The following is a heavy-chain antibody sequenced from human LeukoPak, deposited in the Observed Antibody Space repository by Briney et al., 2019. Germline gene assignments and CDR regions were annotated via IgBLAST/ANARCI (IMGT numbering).Heavy chain of an antibody. D-gene: IGHD6-13*01. CDR1: GYSISSGYW. Sequence: SETLSLTCTASGYSISSGYWWGWIRQSPGMGLEWIGSVHHSGSTYYNPSFKSRVTISVDTSKNQFSLKLSSVTAADTAVYYCARVRPGIAATGTWAAPVWGQGTLVTVSS. CDR2: VHHSGST. J-gene: IGHJ4*02. CDR3: ARVRPGIAATGTWAAPV. V-gene: IGHV4-38-2*02.